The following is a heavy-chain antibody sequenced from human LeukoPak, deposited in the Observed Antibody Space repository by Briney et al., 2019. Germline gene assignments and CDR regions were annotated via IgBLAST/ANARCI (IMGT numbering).Heavy chain of an antibody. CDR2: IYTSGST. Sequence: SSETLSLTCTVSGGSISSGSYYWSWIRQPAGKGLEWIGRIYTSGSTNYNPSLKSRVTISVDTSKNQFSLKLSSVTAADTAVYYCARDSTYRDAFDIWGQGTMVTVSS. CDR3: ARDSTYRDAFDI. CDR1: GGSISSGSYY. J-gene: IGHJ3*02. D-gene: IGHD2-2*01. V-gene: IGHV4-61*02.